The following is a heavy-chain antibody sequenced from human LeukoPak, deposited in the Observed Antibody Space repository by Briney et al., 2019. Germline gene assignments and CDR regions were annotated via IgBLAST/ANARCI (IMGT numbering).Heavy chain of an antibody. Sequence: GGSLRLSCAASGFTFSSYWMSWVRQAPGKGLEWVANIKQDGSEKYYVDSVKGRFTISRDNAKNSLYLQMDSLRAEDTAVYCCASSIAARFDYWAREPWSPSPQ. CDR1: GFTFSSYW. CDR2: IKQDGSEK. J-gene: IGHJ4*02. V-gene: IGHV3-7*01. D-gene: IGHD6-6*01. CDR3: ASSIAARFDY.